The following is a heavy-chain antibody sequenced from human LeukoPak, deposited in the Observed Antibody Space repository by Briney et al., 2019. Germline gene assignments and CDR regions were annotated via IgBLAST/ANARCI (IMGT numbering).Heavy chain of an antibody. J-gene: IGHJ6*02. CDR2: IDYTGST. CDR3: ARRGAARRYDGMDV. CDR1: GGFISSYY. D-gene: IGHD6-6*01. Sequence: SETLSLTCTVSGGFISSYYWSWIRQPPGKGLEWIGFIDYTGSTNYSPSLKSRVTMSVDTSRNQFSLSLNSVTAADTAVYYCARRGAARRYDGMDVWGQGTPVTVFS. V-gene: IGHV4-59*08.